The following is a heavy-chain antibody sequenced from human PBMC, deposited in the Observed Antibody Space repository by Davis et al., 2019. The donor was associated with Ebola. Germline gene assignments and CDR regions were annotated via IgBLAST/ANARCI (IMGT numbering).Heavy chain of an antibody. CDR3: ARGQYGPAAIHYYGMDV. Sequence: AASVKVSCKASGYTFTSYDINWVRQATGQGLEWMGWMNPNSGNTGYAQKFQGRVTMTRNTSISTAYMELSSLRSEDTAVYYCARGQYGPAAIHYYGMDVWGKGTTVTVSS. D-gene: IGHD2-2*01. CDR2: MNPNSGNT. CDR1: GYTFTSYD. J-gene: IGHJ6*04. V-gene: IGHV1-8*01.